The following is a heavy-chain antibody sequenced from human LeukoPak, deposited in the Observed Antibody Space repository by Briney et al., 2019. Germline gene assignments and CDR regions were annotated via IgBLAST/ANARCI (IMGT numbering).Heavy chain of an antibody. D-gene: IGHD1-26*01. J-gene: IGHJ4*02. CDR3: TTDGVGVEGATYDN. V-gene: IGHV3-15*01. CDR2: IKAKAHGETI. CDR1: GFTFINAW. Sequence: GGSLRLSCAASGFTFINAWMAWVRQAPGKGLEWVGRIKAKAHGETIEYAAPVKGRFTISRDDSKNTLYLQMNSLKTEDTAVYYCTTDGVGVEGATYDNWGQGTLVSVSS.